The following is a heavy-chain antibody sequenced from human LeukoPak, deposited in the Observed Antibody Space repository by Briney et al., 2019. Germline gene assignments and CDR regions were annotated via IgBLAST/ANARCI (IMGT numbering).Heavy chain of an antibody. CDR2: IIPILGIA. D-gene: IGHD2-2*01. CDR3: ARGGAVPTHYYFDY. V-gene: IGHV1-69*04. CDR1: GGTFSSYA. Sequence: ASVKVSCKASGGTFSSYAISWVRQAPGQGLEWMGRIIPILGIANYAQRFQGRVTITADKSTSTAYMELSSLRSEDTAVYYCARGGAVPTHYYFDYWGQGTLVTVSS. J-gene: IGHJ4*02.